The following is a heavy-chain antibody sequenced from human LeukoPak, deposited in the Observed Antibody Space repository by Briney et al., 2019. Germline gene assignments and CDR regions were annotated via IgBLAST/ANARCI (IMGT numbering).Heavy chain of an antibody. CDR1: GASLSSAHG. D-gene: IGHD3-10*01. CDR2: SQNSGCT. J-gene: IGHJ4*02. V-gene: IGHV4-61*01. Sequence: SETLSLTCTVSGASLSSAHGWSWIRQPPGKGLEWIGYSQNSGCTNCNPSLKSRVTISVDTSKNQFSLKLSPATAADTAIYYCARDYSGSLDYWGQGILVTVTS. CDR3: ARDYSGSLDY.